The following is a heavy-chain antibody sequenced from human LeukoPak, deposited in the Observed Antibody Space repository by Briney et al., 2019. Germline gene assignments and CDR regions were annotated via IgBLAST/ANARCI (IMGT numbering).Heavy chain of an antibody. V-gene: IGHV3-7*01. CDR3: ARDFWGAWRVEYFDW. J-gene: IGHJ4*02. D-gene: IGHD3-3*01. Sequence: SGGSLRLSCAASGFTFSNYWMSWVRRAPGKGLEWVANIKQDGSETYYVDSVRGRFTISRDNAKKSLYLQMNSLRAEDTAVYYCARDFWGAWRVEYFDWWGQGTLVTVSS. CDR2: IKQDGSET. CDR1: GFTFSNYW.